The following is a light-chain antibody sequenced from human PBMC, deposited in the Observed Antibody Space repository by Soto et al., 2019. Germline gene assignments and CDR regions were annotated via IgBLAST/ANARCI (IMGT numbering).Light chain of an antibody. Sequence: DIHMTQSPSSVSASVGDRVTITCRASQGISSWLDWSHQKPGKAPTLLIYTVSSLQSGVPSMFSCRGSGTDFTITISILPPEDFATYYCQQANSFPLPFVGGPKVEIK. V-gene: IGKV1-12*01. CDR1: QGISSW. CDR3: QQANSFPLP. CDR2: TVS. J-gene: IGKJ4*01.